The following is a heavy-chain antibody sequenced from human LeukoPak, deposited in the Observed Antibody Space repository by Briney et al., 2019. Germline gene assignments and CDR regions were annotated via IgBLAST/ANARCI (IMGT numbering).Heavy chain of an antibody. CDR3: AREGIAARSTN. CDR1: GFTFSSYS. J-gene: IGHJ4*02. CDR2: ISSGSSYI. D-gene: IGHD6-6*01. V-gene: IGHV3-21*01. Sequence: PGGSLRLSCAASGFTFSSYSMNWVRQAPGKGLEWVSSISSGSSYIYYADSVKGRFTISRDNARNSLYLQMNSLRAEDTAVYYCAREGIAARSTNWGQGTLVTVSS.